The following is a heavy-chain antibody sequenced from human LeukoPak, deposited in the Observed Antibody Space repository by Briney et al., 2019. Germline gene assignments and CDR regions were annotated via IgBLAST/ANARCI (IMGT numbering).Heavy chain of an antibody. Sequence: GGSLRLSCAASGFTFGTYGMHWVRQAPGRGLEWVAVIWYDGGNKYFADSVKCRFTISRDTSKNTLYLQMNSLRAEDTAVYYCARDIAGRASWSSGGVMDYWGQGALVTVSS. J-gene: IGHJ4*02. CDR3: ARDIAGRASWSSGGVMDY. CDR2: IWYDGGNK. CDR1: GFTFGTYG. V-gene: IGHV3-33*01. D-gene: IGHD2-15*01.